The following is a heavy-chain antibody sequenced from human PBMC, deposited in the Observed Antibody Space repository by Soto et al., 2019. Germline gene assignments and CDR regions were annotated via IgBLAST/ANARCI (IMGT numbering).Heavy chain of an antibody. CDR1: GGSITSSYC. D-gene: IGHD2-2*02. J-gene: IGHJ4*02. CDR2: IYYSGST. V-gene: IGHV4-39*01. Sequence: QLQLQESGPGLVKPSETLSLTCTVSGGSITSSYCWGWIRQPPGKGLEWIGSIYYSGSTYYNPSLKSRVTISVDTSKNQFSLKLSSVTAADTAVYYWATIPATTILTDYWGQGTLVTVSS. CDR3: ATIPATTILTDY.